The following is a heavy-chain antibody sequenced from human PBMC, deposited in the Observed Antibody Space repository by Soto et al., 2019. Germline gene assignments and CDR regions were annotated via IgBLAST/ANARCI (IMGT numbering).Heavy chain of an antibody. CDR1: GGTIRSPDW. J-gene: IGHJ5*02. Sequence: QVQLQESGPGLVEPSGTLSLTCGVSGGTIRSPDWWTWVRQPPGKVLEWIGEIFQSGSTNYTPSLESRVTISVDKSKNQFSLTVTSVTAADTAVYFCARGRGRYSSGWSWLDPWGQGILVTVSS. V-gene: IGHV4-4*02. CDR3: ARGRGRYSSGWSWLDP. D-gene: IGHD6-19*01. CDR2: IFQSGST.